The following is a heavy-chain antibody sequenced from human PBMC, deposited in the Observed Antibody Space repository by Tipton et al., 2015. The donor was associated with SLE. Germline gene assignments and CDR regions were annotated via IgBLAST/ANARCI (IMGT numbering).Heavy chain of an antibody. CDR2: IYYSGST. CDR3: ASGTLEWSHEPDY. V-gene: IGHV4-59*12. D-gene: IGHD3-3*01. Sequence: TLSLTCTVSGGSISSYYWSWIRQPPGKGLEWIGYIYYSGSTNYNPSLKSRVTISVDTSKNQFSLRPSSVTAADTAMFYCASGTLEWSHEPDYWGQGTLVTVSS. CDR1: GGSISSYY. J-gene: IGHJ4*02.